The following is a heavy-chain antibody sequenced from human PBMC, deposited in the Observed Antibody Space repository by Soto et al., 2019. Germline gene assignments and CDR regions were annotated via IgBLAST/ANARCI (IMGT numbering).Heavy chain of an antibody. J-gene: IGHJ4*02. Sequence: GGSLRLSCAASGFTFSSYAMHWVRQAPGKGLEWVAVISYDGSNKYHADSVKGRFTISRDNSKNTLYLQMNSLRAEDTAVYYCVKGSEEKSYWGQGTLVTVSS. V-gene: IGHV3-30*18. CDR2: ISYDGSNK. CDR3: VKGSEEKSY. CDR1: GFTFSSYA.